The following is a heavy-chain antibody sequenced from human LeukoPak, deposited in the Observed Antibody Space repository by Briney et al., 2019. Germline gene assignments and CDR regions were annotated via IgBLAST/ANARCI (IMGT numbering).Heavy chain of an antibody. CDR1: GGSISSYY. CDR3: ARDLGRFGGSWFDP. Sequence: SETLSLTCTVSGGSISSYYWSWIRQPPGKGLEWIGYIYYSGSTNYNPSLKSRVTISVDTSKNQFSLKLSSVTAADTAVYYCARDLGRFGGSWFDPWGQGTLVTVSS. V-gene: IGHV4-59*01. CDR2: IYYSGST. J-gene: IGHJ5*02. D-gene: IGHD1-26*01.